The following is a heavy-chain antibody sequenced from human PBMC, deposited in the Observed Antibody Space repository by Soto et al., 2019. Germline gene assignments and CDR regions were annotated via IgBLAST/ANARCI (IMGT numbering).Heavy chain of an antibody. CDR3: AREGTYGGDWFAY. D-gene: IGHD2-21*01. J-gene: IGHJ5*01. CDR2: ISGAGDII. CDR1: GFTFSSYS. Sequence: EVQLVESGGGLVQPGGSLRLTCAASGFTFSSYSMTWVRQAPGKGLEWISFISGAGDIIFYADSLKGRFTISRDNARDSLYLQMLSLRDEDTAIYYCAREGTYGGDWFAYWGQGILVTVSS. V-gene: IGHV3-48*02.